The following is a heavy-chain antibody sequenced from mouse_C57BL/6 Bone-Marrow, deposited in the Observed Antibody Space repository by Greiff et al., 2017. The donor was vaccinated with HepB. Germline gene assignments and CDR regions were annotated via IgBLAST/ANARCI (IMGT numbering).Heavy chain of an antibody. CDR2: ILPGSGST. Sequence: VQVVESGAELMKPGASVKLSCKATGYTFTGYWIEWVKQRPGHGLEWIGEILPGSGSTNYNEKFKGKATFTADTSSNTAYMQLSSLTTEDSAIYYCARNTHDGYYSWFAYWGQGTLVTVSA. CDR3: ARNTHDGYYSWFAY. J-gene: IGHJ3*01. D-gene: IGHD2-3*01. CDR1: GYTFTGYW. V-gene: IGHV1-9*01.